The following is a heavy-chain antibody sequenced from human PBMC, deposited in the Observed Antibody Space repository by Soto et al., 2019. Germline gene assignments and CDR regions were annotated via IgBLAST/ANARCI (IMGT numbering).Heavy chain of an antibody. D-gene: IGHD3-10*01. CDR1: VDSVSSNSAA. CDR2: TYYRSKWYN. CDR3: ARYSVAEVVVRGVIIRLASDYSDYGMDV. Sequence: SQTLSLTCAISVDSVSSNSAAWNLISQSPSRGLEWLGRTYYRSKWYNDYAVSVKSRITINPDTSKNQFSLQLNSVTPEDTAVYYCARYSVAEVVVRGVIIRLASDYSDYGMDVWGQGTRVTVSS. J-gene: IGHJ6*02. V-gene: IGHV6-1*01.